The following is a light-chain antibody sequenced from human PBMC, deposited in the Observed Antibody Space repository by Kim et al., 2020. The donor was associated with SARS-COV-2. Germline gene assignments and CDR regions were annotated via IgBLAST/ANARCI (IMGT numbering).Light chain of an antibody. V-gene: IGLV2-11*01. CDR1: SSDVGGYNY. CDR3: CSYAGSYTLV. J-gene: IGLJ2*01. Sequence: QSALTQPRSVSGSPGQSVTISCTGTSSDVGGYNYVSWYQQYPGKAPKLMLYDVSRRPSGVPDRFSGSKSGNTASLTISGLQAEDEADYYCCSYAGSYTLVFGAGTKLTVL. CDR2: DVS.